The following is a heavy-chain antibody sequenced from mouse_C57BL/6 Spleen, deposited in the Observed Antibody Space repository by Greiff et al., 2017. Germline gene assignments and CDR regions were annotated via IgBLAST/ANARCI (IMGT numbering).Heavy chain of an antibody. CDR3: ARGGPWYFDV. CDR2: ISYDGSN. Sequence: DVQLQESGPGLVKPSQSLSLTCSATGYSITSCYYWNWIRQPPGNKVEWMGYISYDGSNNYNAPLKNRITITRDTSKDRFYQKLNSGSTKDTATDYCARGGPWYFDVWGTGTTVTVSS. CDR1: GYSITSCYY. D-gene: IGHD3-3*01. J-gene: IGHJ1*03. V-gene: IGHV3-6*01.